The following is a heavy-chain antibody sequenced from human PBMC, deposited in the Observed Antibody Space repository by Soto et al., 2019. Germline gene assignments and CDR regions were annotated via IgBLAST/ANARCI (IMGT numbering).Heavy chain of an antibody. D-gene: IGHD3-22*01. CDR2: INPSSGGA. V-gene: IGHV1-2*04. CDR1: GYTFTGYY. CDR3: ARVRGSYYDSSGDRYFDY. Sequence: ASVKVSCKASGYTFTGYYLHWVRQAPGQGLEWMGWINPSSGGANIAQKFQGWVTMTRDTSIDTAYMELTRLRSDDTAVYYCARVRGSYYDSSGDRYFDYWGQGTLVTVSS. J-gene: IGHJ4*02.